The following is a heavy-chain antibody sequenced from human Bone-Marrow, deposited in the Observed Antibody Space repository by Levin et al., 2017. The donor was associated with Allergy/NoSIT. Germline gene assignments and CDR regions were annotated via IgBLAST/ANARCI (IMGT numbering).Heavy chain of an antibody. D-gene: IGHD5-18*01. V-gene: IGHV3-53*01. CDR2: IYSGGST. CDR3: ARDSGYSYGYAH. CDR1: GFTVSSNY. Sequence: GGSLRLSCAASGFTVSSNYMSWVRQAPGKGLEWVSVIYSGGSTYYADSVKGRFTISRDNSKNTLYLQMNSLRAEDTAVYYCARDSGYSYGYAHWGQGTLVTVSS. J-gene: IGHJ4*02.